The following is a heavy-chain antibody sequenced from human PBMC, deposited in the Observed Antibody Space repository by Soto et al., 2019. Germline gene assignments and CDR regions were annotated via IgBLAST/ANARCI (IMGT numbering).Heavy chain of an antibody. V-gene: IGHV4-30-4*01. D-gene: IGHD3-3*01. CDR1: GGSISSGDYY. CDR3: ARTYDSNWFDP. J-gene: IGHJ5*02. CDR2: IYYSGST. Sequence: PSETLSLTCTVSGGSISSGDYYWSWIRQPPGKGLEWIGYIYYSGSTYYNPSPKSRVTISVDTSKNQFSLKLSSVTAADTAVYYCARTYDSNWFDPWGQGTLVTVSS.